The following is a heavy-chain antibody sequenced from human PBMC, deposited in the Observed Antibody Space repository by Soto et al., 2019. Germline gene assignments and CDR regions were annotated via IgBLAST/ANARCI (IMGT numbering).Heavy chain of an antibody. CDR3: ARHYPWGGYYYYGMDV. CDR1: GGSISSSSYY. D-gene: IGHD3-16*01. J-gene: IGHJ6*02. Sequence: SETLSLTCTVSGGSISSSSYYWGWIRQPPGKGLEWIGSIYYSGSTYYNPSLKSRVTISVDTSKNQFSLELSSVTAAGTAVYYCARHYPWGGYYYYGMDVWGQGTTVTVSS. CDR2: IYYSGST. V-gene: IGHV4-39*01.